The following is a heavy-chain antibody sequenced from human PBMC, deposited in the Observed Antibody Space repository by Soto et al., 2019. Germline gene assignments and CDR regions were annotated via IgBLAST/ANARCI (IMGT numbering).Heavy chain of an antibody. CDR1: GGSFSGYY. CDR3: ARGRSSSWPRVYYYYGMDV. J-gene: IGHJ6*02. Sequence: SETLSLTCAVYGGSFSGYYWSWIRQPPGKGLEWIGEINHSGSTNYNPSLKSRVTISVDTSKNQFSLKLSSVTAADTAVYYCARGRSSSWPRVYYYYGMDVWGQGTTVTVSS. D-gene: IGHD6-13*01. V-gene: IGHV4-34*01. CDR2: INHSGST.